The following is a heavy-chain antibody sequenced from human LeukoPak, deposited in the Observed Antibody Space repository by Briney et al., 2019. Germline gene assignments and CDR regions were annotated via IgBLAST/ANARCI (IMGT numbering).Heavy chain of an antibody. J-gene: IGHJ4*02. Sequence: GASVKVSCKASGYTFTSYAMNWVRQAPGQGLEWMGWISGYNGNTIYAQKFQGRVTMTTDTSTSTAYMEMRSLRSDDTAVYYYARDGFRRDGYNSGLDYWGQGTLVTVSS. CDR3: ARDGFRRDGYNSGLDY. CDR1: GYTFTSYA. D-gene: IGHD5-24*01. CDR2: ISGYNGNT. V-gene: IGHV1-18*01.